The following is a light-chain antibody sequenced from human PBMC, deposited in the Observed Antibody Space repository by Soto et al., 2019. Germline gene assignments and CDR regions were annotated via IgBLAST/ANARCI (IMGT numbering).Light chain of an antibody. CDR1: SSNIGSNI. CDR3: AAWDDSLNGVV. CDR2: LNN. Sequence: QSVLTQPPSASGTPGQRITISCSGGSSNIGSNIVNWYQQLPGTAPKLLIYLNNQRPSGVPDRFSGSKSGTSASLAISGLQSEDEADYYCAAWDDSLNGVVFGGGTKLTVL. V-gene: IGLV1-44*01. J-gene: IGLJ3*02.